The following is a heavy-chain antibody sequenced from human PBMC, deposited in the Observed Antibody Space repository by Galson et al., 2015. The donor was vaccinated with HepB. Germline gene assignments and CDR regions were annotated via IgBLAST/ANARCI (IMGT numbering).Heavy chain of an antibody. D-gene: IGHD2-8*01. CDR2: ITSSGGNT. V-gene: IGHV3-23*01. CDR1: GFTFSSYS. Sequence: SLRLSCAASGFTFSSYSMNWVRQAPGKGLEWVASITSSGGNTYYTDSVKGRFSISRDNSKNTLLLQLNSLRVEETAVYYCAKDGIMVANNPWHFHYWGQGTLVTVSS. J-gene: IGHJ4*02. CDR3: AKDGIMVANNPWHFHY.